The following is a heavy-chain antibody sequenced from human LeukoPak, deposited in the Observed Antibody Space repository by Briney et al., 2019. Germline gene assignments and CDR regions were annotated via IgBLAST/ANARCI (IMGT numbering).Heavy chain of an antibody. CDR2: IYWDDDK. Sequence: GSGPTLVKPTQTLTLTCTFSGFSLSTSGVGVGWIRQPPGKALEWLALIYWDDDKRYSPSLKSRLTITKDTSKNQVVLTMTNMDPVDTATYYCAHMFNYYDSSGYYLFDYWGQGTLVTVSS. J-gene: IGHJ4*02. CDR3: AHMFNYYDSSGYYLFDY. CDR1: GFSLSTSGVG. V-gene: IGHV2-5*02. D-gene: IGHD3-22*01.